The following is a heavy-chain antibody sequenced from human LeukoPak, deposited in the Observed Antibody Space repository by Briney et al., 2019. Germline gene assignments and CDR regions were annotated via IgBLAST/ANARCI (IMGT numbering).Heavy chain of an antibody. CDR3: ARLGMGSGWLGAYYYYYGMDV. D-gene: IGHD6-19*01. J-gene: IGHJ6*04. V-gene: IGHV6-1*01. CDR2: TYYRSKWYN. Sequence: SQTLSLTCAISGDSVSSSSAAWNWIRQSPSRGLEWLGRTYYRSKWYNDYAVSVKSRITINPDTSKNQFSLQLNSVTPEDTAVYYCARLGMGSGWLGAYYYYYGMDVWGKGTTVTVSS. CDR1: GDSVSSSSAA.